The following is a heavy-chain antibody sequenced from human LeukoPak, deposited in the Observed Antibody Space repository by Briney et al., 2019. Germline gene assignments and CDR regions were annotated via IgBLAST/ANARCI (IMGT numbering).Heavy chain of an antibody. D-gene: IGHD3-3*01. CDR2: IRSKAYGGTT. Sequence: PGRSLRLSCTASGLTFGDYAMSWVRQAPGKGLEWVGFIRSKAYGGTTEYAASVKGRFTISRDDSKSIAYLQMNSLKTEDTAVHYCTRSPEYYDFWSGSDYWGQGTLVTVSS. CDR3: TRSPEYYDFWSGSDY. V-gene: IGHV3-49*04. J-gene: IGHJ4*02. CDR1: GLTFGDYA.